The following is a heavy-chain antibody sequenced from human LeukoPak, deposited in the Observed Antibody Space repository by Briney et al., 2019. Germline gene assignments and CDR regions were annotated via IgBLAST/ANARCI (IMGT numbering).Heavy chain of an antibody. Sequence: PGGSLRLSCAASGFTFSSYAMSWVRQAPGKGLEWVSAISHDGGTPYYADSVKGRFTISRDSSKNTVYLQMNSLRAEDTAVYYCAKARDSLGELSFHGGQGTLVTVSS. CDR2: ISHDGGTP. CDR1: GFTFSSYA. D-gene: IGHD3-16*02. J-gene: IGHJ4*02. CDR3: AKARDSLGELSFH. V-gene: IGHV3-23*01.